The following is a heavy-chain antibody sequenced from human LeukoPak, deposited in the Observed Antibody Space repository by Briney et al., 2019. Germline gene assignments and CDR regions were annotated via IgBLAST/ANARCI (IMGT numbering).Heavy chain of an antibody. CDR1: GFAFSSNW. CDR3: ARQSWESRRGQFFDY. V-gene: IGHV3-74*01. D-gene: IGHD1-14*01. CDR2: INGDGSII. Sequence: PGGSLRLSCVASGFAFSSNWMHWVRQAPGKGLVWVSRINGDGSIISYADSVKGRFTISRDNAKNTLYLQMNSLGAEDTAVYYCARQSWESRRGQFFDYWGQGTLVTVSS. J-gene: IGHJ4*02.